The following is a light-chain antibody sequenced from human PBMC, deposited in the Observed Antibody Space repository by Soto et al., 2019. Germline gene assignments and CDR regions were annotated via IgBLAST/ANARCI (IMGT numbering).Light chain of an antibody. Sequence: QSVLTQPASMSGSPGQSITISCTGTSSDVGTYNYVSWYQQHPGKAPKLMIYEVSHRPSGISNRFSGSKSGNTASLTISGLQAEDEADYYCSSYTTSTTLYVFGTGTKATVL. CDR2: EVS. CDR1: SSDVGTYNY. CDR3: SSYTTSTTLYV. J-gene: IGLJ1*01. V-gene: IGLV2-14*01.